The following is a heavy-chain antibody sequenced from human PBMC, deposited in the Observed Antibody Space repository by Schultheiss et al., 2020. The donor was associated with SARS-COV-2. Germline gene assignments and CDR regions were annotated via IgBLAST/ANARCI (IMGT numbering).Heavy chain of an antibody. CDR3: ARAKQLGYYYGMDV. V-gene: IGHV3-23*01. CDR1: GFTFSNAW. Sequence: GGSLRLSCAASGFTFSNAWMSWVRQAPGKGLEWVSIISGRGGGTDYADSVKGRFTISRDNAKNSLYLQMNSLRDEDTAVYYCARAKQLGYYYGMDVWGQGTTVTVSS. D-gene: IGHD6-6*01. J-gene: IGHJ6*02. CDR2: ISGRGGGT.